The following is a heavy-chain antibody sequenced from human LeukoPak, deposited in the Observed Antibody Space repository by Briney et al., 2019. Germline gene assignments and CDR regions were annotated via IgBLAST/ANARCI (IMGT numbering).Heavy chain of an antibody. D-gene: IGHD7-27*01. CDR3: VRDNWGTDY. J-gene: IGHJ4*02. CDR1: GFIFTDYF. V-gene: IGHV3-72*01. Sequence: GGSLRLSCAASGFIFTDYFMDWVRQAPGKGLEWVGRIRKKRERYSTEYAASVKGRFVISRDDSKSSLYLQMNSLRTEDTAVYYCVRDNWGTDYWGQRTLVTVSS. CDR2: IRKKRERYST.